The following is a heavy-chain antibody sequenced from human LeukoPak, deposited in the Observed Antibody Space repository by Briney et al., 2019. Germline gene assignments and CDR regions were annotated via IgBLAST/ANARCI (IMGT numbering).Heavy chain of an antibody. Sequence: GGSLRLSCAASGFTFSSYGMHWVRQAPGKGLEWVAVIWYDGSNKYYADSVKGRFTISRDNSKNTLYLQMNSLRAEDTAVYYCARDRWVVRGVIDYWGQGTLVTVSS. J-gene: IGHJ4*02. D-gene: IGHD3-10*01. CDR3: ARDRWVVRGVIDY. CDR1: GFTFSSYG. CDR2: IWYDGSNK. V-gene: IGHV3-33*01.